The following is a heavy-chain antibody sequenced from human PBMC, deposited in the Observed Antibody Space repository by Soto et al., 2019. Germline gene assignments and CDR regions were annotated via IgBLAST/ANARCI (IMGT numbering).Heavy chain of an antibody. J-gene: IGHJ4*02. V-gene: IGHV4-4*07. CDR2: FYASGYT. Sequence: QVQLQESGPGLVKPSETLSLTCAVSGGSISHYYWSWIRQPAGKGLEWIGRFYASGYTNYNPSLKRRVTMSLDISKSQFSLRLSSVTAADTAVYYCARGNQVAMSDYWGQGTLVTVSS. CDR1: GGSISHYY. CDR3: ARGNQVAMSDY.